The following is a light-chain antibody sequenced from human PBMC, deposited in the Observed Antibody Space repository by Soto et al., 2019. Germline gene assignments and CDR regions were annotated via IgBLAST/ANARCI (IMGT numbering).Light chain of an antibody. CDR3: SSYRSAYLSV. J-gene: IGLJ1*01. CDR2: EVS. CDR1: SSDVGGYKY. V-gene: IGLV2-14*01. Sequence: QSALTQPASVSGSPGQSITISCTGTSSDVGGYKYVSWYQQHPGKAPKLLIYEVSNRPSGISNRFSASKSHNTASLTISGLRAEDEADYYCSSYRSAYLSVFGTGTNATVL.